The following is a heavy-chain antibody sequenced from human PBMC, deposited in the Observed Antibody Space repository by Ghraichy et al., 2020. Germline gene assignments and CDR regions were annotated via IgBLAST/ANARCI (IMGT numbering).Heavy chain of an antibody. V-gene: IGHV3-30*18. D-gene: IGHD1-26*01. J-gene: IGHJ4*02. CDR3: AKGEDGSPDF. Sequence: GGSLRLSCAASGFTFNRYGMQWVRQAPGKGLVWVALMSTDGKTKYYVDSVRGRFTISRDNSKNTLFLQMNSLRTEDTAMYYCAKGEDGSPDFWGQGTLVTVSS. CDR1: GFTFNRYG. CDR2: MSTDGKTK.